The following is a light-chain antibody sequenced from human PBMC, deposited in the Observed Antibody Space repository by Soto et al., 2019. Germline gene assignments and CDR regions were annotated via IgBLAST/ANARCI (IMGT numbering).Light chain of an antibody. V-gene: IGKV3-20*01. J-gene: IGKJ3*01. CDR3: QQYAKIPRFT. Sequence: DIVLTQSPGTLSLSPGERATLSCRASQSVSNSYLAWYQQKPGQAPRLLIYGASSRAAGIPDRFSGSGSGTHFTPTISRLEPEDFAMYYCQQYAKIPRFTFGPGTPVDI. CDR1: QSVSNSY. CDR2: GAS.